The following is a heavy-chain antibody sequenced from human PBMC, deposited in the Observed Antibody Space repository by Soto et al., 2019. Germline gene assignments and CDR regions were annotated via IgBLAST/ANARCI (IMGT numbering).Heavy chain of an antibody. J-gene: IGHJ4*02. D-gene: IGHD6-6*01. V-gene: IGHV3-30-3*01. Sequence: QVQLVESGGGVVQPGRSLRLSCAASGFTFSSYAMHWVRQAPGKGLEWVAVISYDGSNKYYADSVKGRFTISRDNSKDTLYRQMNSLRAEDTAVYYCASEEYSTDYWGQGTLVTVSS. CDR1: GFTFSSYA. CDR2: ISYDGSNK. CDR3: ASEEYSTDY.